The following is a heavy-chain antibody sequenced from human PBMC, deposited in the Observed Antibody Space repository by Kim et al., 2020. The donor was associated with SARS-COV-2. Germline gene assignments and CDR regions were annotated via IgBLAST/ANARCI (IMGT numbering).Heavy chain of an antibody. CDR3: ARMGPQNWFDP. J-gene: IGHJ5*02. Sequence: TDYADSVKGRFTISRDNTKNSLFLQMNSLRVEDTALYYCARMGPQNWFDPWGQGTLVTVSS. V-gene: IGHV3-11*03. CDR2: T.